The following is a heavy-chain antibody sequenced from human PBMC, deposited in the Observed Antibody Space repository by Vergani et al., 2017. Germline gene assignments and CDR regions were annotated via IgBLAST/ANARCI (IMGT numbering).Heavy chain of an antibody. D-gene: IGHD3-9*01. CDR3: ARVMYRDEASTGYRLEGMDI. Sequence: QVQLQQWGAGLLKPSETLSLTCAVYGGSFSGYYWSWIRQSPGKGLEWIGYIYSTGSTNYNPSLNSRVTMSVDTSKNQFSLTLRSVTAADTAVYFCARVMYRDEASTGYRLEGMDIWGQGTTVTISS. CDR1: GGSFSGYY. J-gene: IGHJ6*02. V-gene: IGHV4-34*11. CDR2: IYSTGST.